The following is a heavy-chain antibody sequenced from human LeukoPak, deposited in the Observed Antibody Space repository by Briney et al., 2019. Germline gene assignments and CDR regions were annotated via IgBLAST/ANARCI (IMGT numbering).Heavy chain of an antibody. J-gene: IGHJ6*03. CDR1: GGSISSGGYY. D-gene: IGHD6-13*01. CDR2: IYYSGST. Sequence: SETLSLTCTVSGGSISSGGYYWSWIRQHLGKGLEWIGYIYYSGSTYYNPSLKSRVTISVDTSKNQFSLKLSSVTAADTAVYYCARDRWQLVLPYYYYYMDVWGKGTTVTVSS. V-gene: IGHV4-31*03. CDR3: ARDRWQLVLPYYYYYMDV.